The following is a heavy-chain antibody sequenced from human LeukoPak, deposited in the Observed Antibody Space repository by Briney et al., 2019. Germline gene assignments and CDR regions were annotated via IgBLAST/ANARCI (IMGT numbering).Heavy chain of an antibody. Sequence: ASVKVSCKASGYTFTTYGITWVRQAPGQGLEWMGWISTYNGNTNYAQKLQGRVTMTTDTSTSTAYMELRSLRSDDAAMYYCARDRMDTGTYFDYWGQGTLVTVSS. CDR3: ARDRMDTGTYFDY. D-gene: IGHD5-18*01. J-gene: IGHJ4*02. CDR2: ISTYNGNT. V-gene: IGHV1-18*01. CDR1: GYTFTTYG.